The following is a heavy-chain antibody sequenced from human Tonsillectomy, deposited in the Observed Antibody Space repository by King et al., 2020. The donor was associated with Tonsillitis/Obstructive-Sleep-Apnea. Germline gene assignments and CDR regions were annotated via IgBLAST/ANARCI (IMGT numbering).Heavy chain of an antibody. Sequence: VQLQESGPGLVKPSQTLSLTCTVSGGSISSGGYYWCWIRQHPGKGLEWIGYIYYSGSTYYNPSLKSRVTISVDTSKNQFSLKLSSVTAADTAVYYCARDQGYSSGWYDAFDIWGQGTRVTVSS. CDR2: IYYSGST. CDR3: ARDQGYSSGWYDAFDI. CDR1: GGSISSGGYY. D-gene: IGHD6-19*01. V-gene: IGHV4-31*03. J-gene: IGHJ3*02.